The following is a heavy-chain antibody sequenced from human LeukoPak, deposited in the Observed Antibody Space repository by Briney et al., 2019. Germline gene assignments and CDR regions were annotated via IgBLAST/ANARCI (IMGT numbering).Heavy chain of an antibody. Sequence: PGGSLRLSCAASGFTFSSYGMHWVRQASGKGLEWVAVISYDGSNKYYADSVKGRFTISRDNSKNTLYLQMNSLRAEDTAVYYCAKDAKARQWLVESRYFQHWGQGTLVTVSS. CDR2: ISYDGSNK. CDR1: GFTFSSYG. J-gene: IGHJ1*01. V-gene: IGHV3-30*18. CDR3: AKDAKARQWLVESRYFQH. D-gene: IGHD6-19*01.